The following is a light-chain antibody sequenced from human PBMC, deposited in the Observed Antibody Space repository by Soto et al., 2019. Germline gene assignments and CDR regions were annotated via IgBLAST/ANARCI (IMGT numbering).Light chain of an antibody. CDR3: QQYGSSST. CDR2: DAS. V-gene: IGKV3-20*01. J-gene: IGKJ5*01. CDR1: QSVSNY. Sequence: EIVLTQSPGTLSLSPGERATLSCRASQSVSNYLAWYQQKPGQAPRLLIYDASSRATGIPGRFSGSGSGTDFTLSITRLEPEDFAVYYCQQYGSSSTFGQGTRLEIK.